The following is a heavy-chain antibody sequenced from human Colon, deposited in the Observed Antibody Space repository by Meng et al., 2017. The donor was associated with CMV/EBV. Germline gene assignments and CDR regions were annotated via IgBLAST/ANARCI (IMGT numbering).Heavy chain of an antibody. CDR1: GGSISSSSNY. CDR2: IYYSGNT. D-gene: IGHD2-21*01. V-gene: IGHV4-39*07. J-gene: IGHJ4*02. Sequence: CTVSGGSISSSSNYWGWIRQPPGKGLEWIGSIYYSGNTHYNPSLKSRVTISIDTSRNQFSLKLKSVTAADTAVYYCASLHVVLGVDYWGQGPLVTVSS. CDR3: ASLHVVLGVDY.